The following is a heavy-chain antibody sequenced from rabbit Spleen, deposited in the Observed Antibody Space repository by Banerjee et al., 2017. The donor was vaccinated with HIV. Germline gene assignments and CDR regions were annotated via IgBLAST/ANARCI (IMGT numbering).Heavy chain of an antibody. CDR1: GIDFSSYYY. CDR2: IYNGDGST. CDR3: ARDTSSSFSSYGMDL. Sequence: QQQLEESGGGLVKPGGTLTLTCKASGIDFSSYYYMCWVRQAPGKGPEWIACIYNGDGSTYYASWAKGRFTISKTSSTTVTLQMTSLTAADTATYFCARDTSSSFSSYGMDLWGQGTLVTVS. V-gene: IGHV1S45*01. D-gene: IGHD1-1*01. J-gene: IGHJ6*01.